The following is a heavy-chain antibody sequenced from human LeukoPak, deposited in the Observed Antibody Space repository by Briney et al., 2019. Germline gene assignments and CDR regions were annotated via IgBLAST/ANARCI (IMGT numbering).Heavy chain of an antibody. CDR3: ARGLLWFRWFDP. CDR2: INHSGST. J-gene: IGHJ5*02. D-gene: IGHD3-10*01. V-gene: IGHV4-34*01. Sequence: SETLSLTCTVSGASFNSGDYYWSWIRQPPGKGLEWIGEINHSGSTNYNPSLKSRVTISVDTSKNQFSLKLSSVTAADTAVYYCARGLLWFRWFDPWGQGTLVTVSS. CDR1: GASFNSGDYY.